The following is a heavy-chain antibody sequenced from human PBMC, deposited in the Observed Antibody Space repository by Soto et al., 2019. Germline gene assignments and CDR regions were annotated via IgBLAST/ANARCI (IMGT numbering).Heavy chain of an antibody. CDR3: ARYGTDFLPSVRYFAWLQTPEFDY. Sequence: QVQLVQSGAEVKKPGASVKVSCKASGYTFTSYGISWVRQAPGQGLEWRGWISAYNGNTNYAQKLQGRVTTTTDTSTSTAYMELRGLRAHDTAVYYSARYGTDFLPSVRYFAWLQTPEFDYWGQGTLVTVSS. J-gene: IGHJ4*02. D-gene: IGHD3-9*01. V-gene: IGHV1-18*01. CDR2: ISAYNGNT. CDR1: GYTFTSYG.